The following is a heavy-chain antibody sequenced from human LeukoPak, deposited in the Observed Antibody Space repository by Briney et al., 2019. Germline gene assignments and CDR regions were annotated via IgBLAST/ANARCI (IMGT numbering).Heavy chain of an antibody. Sequence: GESLKISCKGSGYNFTSYWIGWVRQMPGKGLEWMGIIYPGDSDTRYSPSFQGQVTISADKSISTAYLQWSSLKASDTAMYYCARAALGNWNEDAFDIWGQGTMVTVSS. D-gene: IGHD1-1*01. CDR2: IYPGDSDT. J-gene: IGHJ3*02. CDR3: ARAALGNWNEDAFDI. V-gene: IGHV5-51*01. CDR1: GYNFTSYW.